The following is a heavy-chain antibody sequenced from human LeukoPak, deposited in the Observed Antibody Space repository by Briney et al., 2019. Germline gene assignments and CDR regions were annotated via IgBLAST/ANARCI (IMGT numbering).Heavy chain of an antibody. Sequence: GASVKVSCQASGYTFTDYYMHWVRQAPGQGPEWMGWINPNSGGTDYAQKFQGRVTMTRDTSISTAYMELSRLRSDDTAVYYCARVYLGVYYYGSSGYSHLDYWGQGTLVTVSS. D-gene: IGHD3-22*01. CDR1: GYTFTDYY. V-gene: IGHV1-2*02. CDR3: ARVYLGVYYYGSSGYSHLDY. J-gene: IGHJ4*02. CDR2: INPNSGGT.